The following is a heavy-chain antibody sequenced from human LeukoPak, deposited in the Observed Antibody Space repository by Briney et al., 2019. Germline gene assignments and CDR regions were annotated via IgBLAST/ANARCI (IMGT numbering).Heavy chain of an antibody. V-gene: IGHV3-48*03. D-gene: IGHD1-26*01. CDR3: ARSVRETYYYYYMDV. J-gene: IGHJ6*03. CDR1: GFTFSSYE. Sequence: PGGSLRLSCAASGFTFSSYEMNWVRQAPGKGLEWVSYISSSGSTIYYADSVKGRFTISRDNAKNSLYLQMNSLRAEDTAVYYCARSVRETYYYYYMDVWGKGTTVTIPS. CDR2: ISSSGSTI.